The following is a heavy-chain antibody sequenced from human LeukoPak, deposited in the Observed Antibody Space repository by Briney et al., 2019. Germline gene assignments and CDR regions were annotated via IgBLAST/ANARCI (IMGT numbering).Heavy chain of an antibody. CDR2: IYHSGST. J-gene: IGHJ4*02. CDR3: ARGPPRLRSPLDY. Sequence: SQTLSLTCAVSGGSISSGGYSWSWIRQPPGKGLEWIGYIYHSGSTYYNPSLKSRVTTSVDRSKNQFSLKLSSVTAADTAVYYCARGPPRLRSPLDYWGQGTLVTVSS. CDR1: GGSISSGGYS. D-gene: IGHD4-17*01. V-gene: IGHV4-30-2*01.